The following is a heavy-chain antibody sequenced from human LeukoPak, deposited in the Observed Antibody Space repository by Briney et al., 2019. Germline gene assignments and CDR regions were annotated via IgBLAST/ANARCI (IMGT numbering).Heavy chain of an antibody. Sequence: SDTLSLTCAVYGGSFSGYYWRWIRQPPGKGLEWIGVINPSGSTNNNPSLTRRSTISVDASKNQFSLKLSSVTAADTAVYYCARGRRGYSYGQLDYWGEGTLVTVSS. CDR3: ARGRRGYSYGQLDY. CDR1: GGSFSGYY. CDR2: INPSGST. V-gene: IGHV4-34*04. J-gene: IGHJ4*02. D-gene: IGHD5-18*01.